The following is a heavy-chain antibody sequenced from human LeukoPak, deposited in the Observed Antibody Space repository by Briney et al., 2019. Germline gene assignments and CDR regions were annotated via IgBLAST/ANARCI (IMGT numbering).Heavy chain of an antibody. V-gene: IGHV4-34*01. CDR3: ARLLKNRNNYGSGSYYRHYYYYMDV. D-gene: IGHD3-10*01. CDR1: GGSFSGYY. Sequence: SETLSLTCAVNGGSFSGYYGSWIRQPAGKGLEWIGEINHSGSTNYNPSLKSRVTISVDTSKNQFSLKLSSVTAADTAVYYCARLLKNRNNYGSGSYYRHYYYYMDVWGKGTTVTISS. CDR2: INHSGST. J-gene: IGHJ6*03.